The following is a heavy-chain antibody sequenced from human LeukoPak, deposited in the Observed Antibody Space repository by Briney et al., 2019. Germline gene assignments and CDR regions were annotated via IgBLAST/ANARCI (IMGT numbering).Heavy chain of an antibody. J-gene: IGHJ4*02. V-gene: IGHV1-69*01. CDR2: ISPIFGTA. Sequence: ASVKVSCKASGGTFSSYAISWVRQAPGQGLEWMGGISPIFGTANYAQKFQGRVTITADESTSTAYMELSSLRSEGTAVYYSARDSGSYSGYDNFDYWGQGTLVSVSS. CDR1: GGTFSSYA. CDR3: ARDSGSYSGYDNFDY. D-gene: IGHD5-12*01.